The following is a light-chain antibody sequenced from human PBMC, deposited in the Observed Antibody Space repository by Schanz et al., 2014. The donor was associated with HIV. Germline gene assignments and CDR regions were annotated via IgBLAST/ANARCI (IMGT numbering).Light chain of an antibody. V-gene: IGLV2-23*02. J-gene: IGLJ2*01. CDR1: SSGVGSYNL. CDR3: CSYTGSGTLV. CDR2: EIS. Sequence: QSVLTQPASVSGSPGQSITISCTGTSSGVGSYNLVSWYQQYPGKAPKLMIYEISKWPSGVSNRFSGSKSGNTASLTISGLQAEDEADYYCCSYTGSGTLVFGGGTKLTVL.